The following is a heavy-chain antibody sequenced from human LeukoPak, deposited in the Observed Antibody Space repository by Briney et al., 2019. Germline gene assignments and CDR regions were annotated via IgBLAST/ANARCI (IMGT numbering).Heavy chain of an antibody. CDR2: ICTDGST. J-gene: IGHJ4*02. V-gene: IGHV4-4*09. CDR3: ARRQIYFDH. Sequence: NTSETLSLTCTVSGGSISPYFWSWIRQPPGKGPEWIGYICTDGSTKYNPSLKSRVTISLDTSKNQFSLKLSSVTAADTAVYYCARRQIYFDHWGQGTLVTVSS. CDR1: GGSISPYF.